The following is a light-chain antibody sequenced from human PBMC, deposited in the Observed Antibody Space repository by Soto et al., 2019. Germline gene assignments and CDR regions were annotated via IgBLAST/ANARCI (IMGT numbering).Light chain of an antibody. CDR1: TGAVTSGNF. J-gene: IGLJ3*02. V-gene: IGLV7-46*01. CDR2: ETS. CDR3: LLSFSGPRV. Sequence: QAVVTQEPSLSVSPGGTVTLTCASSTGAVTSGNFPYWFQQKPGQAPRTLIYETSNKHSWTPARFSGSLLGGKAALTLSGAQPEDEAEYYRLLSFSGPRVFGGGTKLTVL.